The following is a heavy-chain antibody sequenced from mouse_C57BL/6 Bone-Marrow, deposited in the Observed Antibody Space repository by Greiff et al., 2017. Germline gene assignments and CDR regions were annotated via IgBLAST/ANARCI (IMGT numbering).Heavy chain of an antibody. CDR2: IYPGSGST. CDR3: GRRANWDGYWYFDG. V-gene: IGHV1-55*01. CDR1: GYTFTSYW. D-gene: IGHD4-1*01. Sequence: QVQLQQPGAELVKPGASVKMSCKASGYTFTSYWITWVKQRPGQGLEWIGEIYPGSGSTNYNEKFKSKATLNVDPSSSTASMQLSSLTSEDSAVYYCGRRANWDGYWYFDGWGTGATVTVSS. J-gene: IGHJ1*03.